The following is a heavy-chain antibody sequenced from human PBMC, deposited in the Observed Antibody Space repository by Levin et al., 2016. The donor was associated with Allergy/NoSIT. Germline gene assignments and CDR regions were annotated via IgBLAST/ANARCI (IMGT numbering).Heavy chain of an antibody. CDR1: GFTFSSYA. D-gene: IGHD3-22*01. V-gene: IGHV3-23*01. Sequence: GESLKISCAASGFTFSSYAMSWVRQAPGKGLEWVSAISGSGGSTYYADSVKGRFTISRDNSKNTLYLQMNSLRAEDTAVYYCAKDSYYDSSGYPYYFDYWGQGTLVTVSS. J-gene: IGHJ4*02. CDR2: ISGSGGST. CDR3: AKDSYYDSSGYPYYFDY.